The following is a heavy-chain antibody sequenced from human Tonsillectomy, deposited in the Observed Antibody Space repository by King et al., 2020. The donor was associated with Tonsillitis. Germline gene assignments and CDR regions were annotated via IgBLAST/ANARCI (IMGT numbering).Heavy chain of an antibody. CDR1: GSSLTRNW. D-gene: IGHD3-10*01. J-gene: IGHJ6*02. Sequence: VQLVESGPGVKRPGEPLKSPVKGFGSSLTRNWTGWGRRLPGKARDWRGIIYPVDSDPRSGRSSQGQFTTAADKSISTAYLQWSSLKASDTAMYYCARLGTLVRGVIDYYYGMDVWGQGTTVTVSS. V-gene: IGHV5-51*03. CDR3: ARLGTLVRGVIDYYYGMDV. CDR2: IYPVDSDP.